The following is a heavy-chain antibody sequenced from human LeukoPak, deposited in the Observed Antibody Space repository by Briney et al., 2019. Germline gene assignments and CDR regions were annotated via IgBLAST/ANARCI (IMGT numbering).Heavy chain of an antibody. CDR1: GGTFSSYA. CDR2: IIPIFGTA. D-gene: IGHD2-2*03. CDR3: ARDGFGYYGMDV. V-gene: IGHV1-69*06. J-gene: IGHJ6*04. Sequence: SVKVSCKASGGTFSSYAISWVRQASGQGLEWMGGIIPIFGTANYAQKFQGRVTITADKSTSTAYMELSSLRSEDTAVYYCARDGFGYYGMDVWGKGTTVTVSS.